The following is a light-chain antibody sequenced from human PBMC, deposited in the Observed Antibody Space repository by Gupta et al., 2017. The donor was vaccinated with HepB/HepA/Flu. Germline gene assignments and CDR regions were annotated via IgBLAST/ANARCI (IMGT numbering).Light chain of an antibody. CDR3: SSYAGSNNVV. CDR1: SSDVGGYNH. V-gene: IGLV2-8*01. CDR2: EVN. Sequence: QSALTHPPSASGSPGQSVTISCTGTSSDVGGYNHVSWYQQHPGTAPKLMIFEVNQRPSGVPDRFSGSKSGNTASLTVSGLQADDEANYYCSSYAGSNNVVFGGGTKLTVL. J-gene: IGLJ2*01.